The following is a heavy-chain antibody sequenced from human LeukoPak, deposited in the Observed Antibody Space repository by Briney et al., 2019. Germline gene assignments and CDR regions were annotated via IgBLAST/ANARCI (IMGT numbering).Heavy chain of an antibody. V-gene: IGHV1-2*02. CDR3: ARGRGTTMVRGVITNSFDL. Sequence: ASVKVSCRASGYTFTAHYIHWVRQAPGQGLEWMGCIYPNSGGTNYAQRFLGSVTMTGDTSINTAFMEVRRLRSDDTAIYYCARGRGTTMVRGVITNSFDLWGRGSLVTVSS. CDR2: IYPNSGGT. J-gene: IGHJ2*01. D-gene: IGHD3-10*01. CDR1: GYTFTAHY.